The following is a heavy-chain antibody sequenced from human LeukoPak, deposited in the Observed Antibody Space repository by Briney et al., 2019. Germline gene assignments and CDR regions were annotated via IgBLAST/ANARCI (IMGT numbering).Heavy chain of an antibody. V-gene: IGHV3-11*04. CDR1: GFTFSDCY. J-gene: IGHJ4*02. D-gene: IGHD5-12*01. Sequence: GRSLRLSCAASGFTFSDCYMSWIRQAPGKGLEWVSYISSSGSTIYYADSVKDRFTISRDNDKNSLYLQMYSLRAEDTAVYYCASPYSGYDLVFDYWGQGTLVTVSS. CDR3: ASPYSGYDLVFDY. CDR2: ISSSGSTI.